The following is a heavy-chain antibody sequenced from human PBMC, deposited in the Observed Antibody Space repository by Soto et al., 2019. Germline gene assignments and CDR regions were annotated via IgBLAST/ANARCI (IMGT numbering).Heavy chain of an antibody. CDR3: ARSPPSAAGSFDY. D-gene: IGHD6-13*01. CDR2: IYHSGST. Sequence: SETLSLTCAVSGVSISSSNWWSWVRQPPGKGLEWIGEIYHSGSTNYNPSLKSRVTISVDKSKNQFSLKLSSVTAADTAVYYCARSPPSAAGSFDYCGQGTLVTVSS. CDR1: GVSISSSNW. J-gene: IGHJ4*02. V-gene: IGHV4-4*02.